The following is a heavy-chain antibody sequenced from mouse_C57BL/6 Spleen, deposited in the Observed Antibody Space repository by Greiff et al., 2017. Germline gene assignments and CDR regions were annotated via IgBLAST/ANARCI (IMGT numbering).Heavy chain of an antibody. D-gene: IGHD4-1*01. CDR1: GFTFSDYY. V-gene: IGHV5-16*01. Sequence: EVQLVESEGGLVQPGSSMKLSCTASGFTFSDYYMAWVRQVPEKGLEWVANINYDGSSTYYLDSLKSRFIISRDNAKNILYLQMSSLKSEDTATYYCARSNWDPYWYFDVWGTGTTVTVSS. CDR2: INYDGSST. CDR3: ARSNWDPYWYFDV. J-gene: IGHJ1*03.